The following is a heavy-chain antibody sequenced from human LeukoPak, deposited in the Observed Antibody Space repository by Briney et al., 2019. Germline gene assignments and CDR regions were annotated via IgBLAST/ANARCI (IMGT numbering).Heavy chain of an antibody. Sequence: PGGSLRLSCAASGFTFSSYAMSWVRQAPGKGLEWVSAISGSGGSTYYADSVKGRFTISRDNSKNTLYLQMNSLRAEDTAVYYCAKERGRWLQFGFESDAFDIWGQGTMVTVSS. CDR1: GFTFSSYA. CDR3: AKERGRWLQFGFESDAFDI. CDR2: ISGSGGST. V-gene: IGHV3-23*01. J-gene: IGHJ3*02. D-gene: IGHD5-24*01.